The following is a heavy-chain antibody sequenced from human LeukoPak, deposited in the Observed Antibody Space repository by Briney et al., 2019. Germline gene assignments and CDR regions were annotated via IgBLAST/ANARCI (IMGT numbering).Heavy chain of an antibody. CDR2: ISGSGGST. CDR3: VGGISATGGG. Sequence: GGSLRLSCAASGFTFSSYAMGWVRQAPGKGLEWVSAISGSGGSTYYADSVKGRFTISRDNSKNTLYLQMSSLRAEDTAVYYCVGGISATGGGWGQGTMVTVSS. J-gene: IGHJ3*01. CDR1: GFTFSSYA. D-gene: IGHD6-13*01. V-gene: IGHV3-23*01.